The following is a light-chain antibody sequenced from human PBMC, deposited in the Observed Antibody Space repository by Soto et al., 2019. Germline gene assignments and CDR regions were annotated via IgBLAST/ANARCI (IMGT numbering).Light chain of an antibody. CDR2: KVS. V-gene: IGKV2-30*01. CDR1: QSLVYSDGNTY. Sequence: DVVMTQSPLSLPVTLGQPASISCWSSQSLVYSDGNTYLNWFQQRPGQSPRRLIYKVSNRDSGVPDRFSGSGSGTVFTLKISRVEAEYFGVYYFMQATHWPYTFGQGTKLEIK. CDR3: MQATHWPYT. J-gene: IGKJ2*01.